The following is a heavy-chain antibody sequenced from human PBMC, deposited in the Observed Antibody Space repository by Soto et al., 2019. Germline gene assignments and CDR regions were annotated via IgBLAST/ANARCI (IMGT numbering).Heavy chain of an antibody. D-gene: IGHD2-15*01. J-gene: IGHJ6*03. CDR1: GGSISSSSYY. CDR3: ARRAGLSAVVAATYYYYYYMDV. V-gene: IGHV4-39*01. Sequence: SETLSLTCTVSGGSISSSSYYWGWIRQPPVKGLEWIGSIYYSGSTYYNPSLKSRVTISVDTSKNQFSLKLSSVTAADTAVYYCARRAGLSAVVAATYYYYYYMDVWGKGTTVTVSS. CDR2: IYYSGST.